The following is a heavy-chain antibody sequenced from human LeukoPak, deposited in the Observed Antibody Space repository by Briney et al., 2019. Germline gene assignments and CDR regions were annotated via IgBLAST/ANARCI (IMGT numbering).Heavy chain of an antibody. V-gene: IGHV1-8*01. D-gene: IGHD3-3*01. CDR3: AKRGDFWSGYYTDYYYYMDV. Sequence: ASVTVSCKASGYTFTSYVINWVRQATGQGLEWMGWMNPNSGNTGYAQKFQGRVTMTRDTSISTAYMELSSLRSEDTAVYYCAKRGDFWSGYYTDYYYYMDVWGKGTTVTVSS. CDR2: MNPNSGNT. CDR1: GYTFTSYV. J-gene: IGHJ6*03.